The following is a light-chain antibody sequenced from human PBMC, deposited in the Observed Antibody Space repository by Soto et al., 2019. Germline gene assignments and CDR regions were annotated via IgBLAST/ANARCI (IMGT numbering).Light chain of an antibody. CDR1: RSIDDW. Sequence: DFPMTQSPSTLSASVGDTVTITCRASRSIDDWLACYQQIPGKDPKLLIYKASNLESGVPSRFSGSGFGTEFTLTISSLQPDYFATYYCQQYINYSWTFGPGTKVEI. CDR2: KAS. CDR3: QQYINYSWT. J-gene: IGKJ1*01. V-gene: IGKV1-5*03.